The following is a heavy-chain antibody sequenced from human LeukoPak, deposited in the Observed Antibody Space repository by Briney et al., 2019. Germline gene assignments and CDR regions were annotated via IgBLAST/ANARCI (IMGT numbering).Heavy chain of an antibody. D-gene: IGHD1-26*01. CDR3: ARARVGATGSDWFDP. CDR1: GGSISSGSYY. V-gene: IGHV4-61*02. Sequence: SETLSLTCTVSGGSISSGSYYWSWIRQPPGKGLEWIGRIYTSGSTNYNPSLKSRVTISVDTSKNQFSLKLSSVTAADTAVYYCARARVGATGSDWFDPWGQGTLVTVSS. CDR2: IYTSGST. J-gene: IGHJ5*02.